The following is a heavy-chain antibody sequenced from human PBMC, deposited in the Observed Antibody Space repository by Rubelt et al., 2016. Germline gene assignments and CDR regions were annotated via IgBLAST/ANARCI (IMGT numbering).Heavy chain of an antibody. CDR1: GFTFSSYA. CDR3: VKGVGMYYDFWSGRDAFDI. D-gene: IGHD3-3*01. V-gene: IGHV3-64D*09. J-gene: IGHJ3*02. Sequence: SGFTFSSYAMHWVRQAPGKGLEYVSAISSNGGSTYYADSVKGRFTISRDNSKNTLYLQMRSLRAEDTAVYYCVKGVGMYYDFWSGRDAFDIWGQGTMVTVSS. CDR2: ISSNGGST.